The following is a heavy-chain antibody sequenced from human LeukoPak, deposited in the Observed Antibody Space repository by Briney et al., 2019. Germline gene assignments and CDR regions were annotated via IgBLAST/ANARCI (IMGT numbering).Heavy chain of an antibody. CDR3: ATRVDTAMVQYDY. J-gene: IGHJ4*02. CDR2: TNHSGST. Sequence: SETLSLTCAVYGGSFSGYYWSWIRQPPGKGLEWIGETNHSGSTNYNPSLKSRVTISVDTSKNQFSLKLSSVTAVDTAVYYCATRVDTAMVQYDYWGQGTLVTVSS. CDR1: GGSFSGYY. D-gene: IGHD5-18*01. V-gene: IGHV4-34*01.